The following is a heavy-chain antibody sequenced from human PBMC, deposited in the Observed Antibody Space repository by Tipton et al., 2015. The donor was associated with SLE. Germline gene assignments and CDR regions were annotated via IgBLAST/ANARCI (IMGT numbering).Heavy chain of an antibody. Sequence: QLVQSGAEVKKPGTTVKISCKVSGYTFSDHHIHWVQQAPGKGLEWLGLVDPEDGETVYAEKFRGRVTITADTSTDTAYMELSRLISEDTAVYYCAREIDCLGCFQHWGQGTLVTVSS. D-gene: IGHD2-21*01. CDR3: AREIDCLGCFQH. J-gene: IGHJ1*01. CDR1: GYTFSDHH. CDR2: VDPEDGET. V-gene: IGHV1-69-2*01.